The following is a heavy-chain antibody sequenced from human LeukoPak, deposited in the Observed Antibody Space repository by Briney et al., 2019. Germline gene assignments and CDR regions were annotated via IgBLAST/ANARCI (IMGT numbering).Heavy chain of an antibody. D-gene: IGHD4-17*01. Sequence: GRSLRLSCAASGFTFSSYAMHWVRQAPGKGLEWVAVISYDGSNKYYADSVKGPFTISRDNSKNTLYLQMNSLRAGDTAVYYCARDYGDYDYYYYGMDVWGQGTTVTVSS. CDR3: ARDYGDYDYYYYGMDV. CDR2: ISYDGSNK. V-gene: IGHV3-30-3*01. CDR1: GFTFSSYA. J-gene: IGHJ6*02.